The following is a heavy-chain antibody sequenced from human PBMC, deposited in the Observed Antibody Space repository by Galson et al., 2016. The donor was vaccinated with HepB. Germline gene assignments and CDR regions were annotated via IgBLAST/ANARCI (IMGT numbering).Heavy chain of an antibody. Sequence: SVKVSCKASGYRFPTYGISWVRQAPGQGLEWLGWISANRGNTIYAQKFQDRVTMTRDTSASTVYMDLRSLRSDDTAVYYCARDVQFRFDYWGQGTLVTVS. V-gene: IGHV1-18*04. J-gene: IGHJ4*02. CDR2: ISANRGNT. CDR1: GYRFPTYG. CDR3: ARDVQFRFDY. D-gene: IGHD4-11*01.